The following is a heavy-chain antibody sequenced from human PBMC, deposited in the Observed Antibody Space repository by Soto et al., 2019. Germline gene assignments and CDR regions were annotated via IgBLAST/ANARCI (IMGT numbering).Heavy chain of an antibody. CDR3: AKVRYYDSSGYSPRLYFDY. Sequence: GSLRLSSAASGFTFSSYAMSWVRQAPGKGLEWVSAISVSGGSTYYADSVKGRFTISRDNSKNPLYLQMNSLRAEDTAVYYCAKVRYYDSSGYSPRLYFDYWGHGTLVTVSS. D-gene: IGHD3-22*01. CDR2: ISVSGGST. V-gene: IGHV3-23*01. J-gene: IGHJ4*01. CDR1: GFTFSSYA.